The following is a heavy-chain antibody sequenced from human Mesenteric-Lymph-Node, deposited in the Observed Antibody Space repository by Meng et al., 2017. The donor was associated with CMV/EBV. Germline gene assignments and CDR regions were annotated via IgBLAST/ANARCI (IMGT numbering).Heavy chain of an antibody. CDR1: GNSVSRNTVT. CDR3: ARGSGAVAGAFDY. V-gene: IGHV6-1*01. J-gene: IGHJ4*02. Sequence: SQTLSLTCAISGNSVSRNTVTWNWIGQSPSRGLEWLGRTYYRSKWFNDYALSVKSRITINSDTSKNQFSLQLNSVTPEDTAVYYCARGSGAVAGAFDYWGQGTLVTVSS. CDR2: TYYRSKWFN. D-gene: IGHD6-19*01.